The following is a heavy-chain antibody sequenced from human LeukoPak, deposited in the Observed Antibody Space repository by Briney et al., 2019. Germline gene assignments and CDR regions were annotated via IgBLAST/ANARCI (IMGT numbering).Heavy chain of an antibody. CDR3: ARQGGIAAAATNFDY. Sequence: SETLSLTCTVSGGSISSYYWSWIRQPPGKGLEWIGYIYYSGSTNYNPSLKSRVTISVDTSKNQFTLKLTSVTAADTAVYYCARQGGIAAAATNFDYWGQGTLVTVSS. D-gene: IGHD6-13*01. J-gene: IGHJ4*02. CDR2: IYYSGST. V-gene: IGHV4-59*08. CDR1: GGSISSYY.